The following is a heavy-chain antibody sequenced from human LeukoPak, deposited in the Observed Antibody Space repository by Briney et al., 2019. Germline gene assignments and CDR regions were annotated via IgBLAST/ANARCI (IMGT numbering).Heavy chain of an antibody. CDR3: AKGNWRYFDY. V-gene: IGHV3-23*01. D-gene: IGHD1-1*01. CDR1: GFTFSTYV. J-gene: IGHJ4*02. Sequence: GGSLRLSCAASGFTFSTYVMSWVRQAPGKGLEWVSAISGSGGSTYYADSEKGRFTISRDNSKNTLYLQMNSLGADDTAVYYCAKGNWRYFDYRGQGTLVTVSS. CDR2: ISGSGGST.